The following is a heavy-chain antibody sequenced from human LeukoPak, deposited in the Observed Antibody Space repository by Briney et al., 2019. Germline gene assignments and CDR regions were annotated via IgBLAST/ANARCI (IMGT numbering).Heavy chain of an antibody. V-gene: IGHV3-21*01. CDR2: ISSSSSYI. CDR1: GFTFSSYS. Sequence: GGSLRLSCAASGFTFSSYSMNWVRQAPGKGLEWVSSISSSSSYIYYADSVKGRSTISRDNAKNSLYLQMNSLRAEDTAVYYCARDQDIAAAGTWFDPWGQGTLVTVSS. CDR3: ARDQDIAAAGTWFDP. J-gene: IGHJ5*02. D-gene: IGHD6-13*01.